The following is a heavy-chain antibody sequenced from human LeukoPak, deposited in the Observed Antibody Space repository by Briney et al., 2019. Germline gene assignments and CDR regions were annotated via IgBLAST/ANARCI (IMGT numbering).Heavy chain of an antibody. D-gene: IGHD2-2*01. CDR2: ISSSGGST. Sequence: PGGSLRLSCAASGFTFSSYAMSWVRQAPGKGLEWVSAISSSGGSTYYADSVKGRFTISRDNSKNTLYLQMNSLRAEDTALYYCAKAKREYAEFDYWGQGTLVTVSS. CDR1: GFTFSSYA. CDR3: AKAKREYAEFDY. V-gene: IGHV3-23*01. J-gene: IGHJ4*02.